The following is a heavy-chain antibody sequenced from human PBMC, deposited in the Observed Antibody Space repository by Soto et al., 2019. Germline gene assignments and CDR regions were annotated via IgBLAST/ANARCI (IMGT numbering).Heavy chain of an antibody. D-gene: IGHD1-1*01. V-gene: IGHV3-30*18. CDR2: ISYDGSNK. J-gene: IGHJ6*02. CDR1: GFTFSSYG. CDR3: AKPKNNQRWQKHYYGMDV. Sequence: QVQLVESGGGVVQPGRSLRLSCAASGFTFSSYGMHWVRQAPGKGLEWVAVISYDGSNKYYADSVKGRFTISRDNSKNTLYLQMNSLRAEDTAVYYCAKPKNNQRWQKHYYGMDVWGQGTTVTVSS.